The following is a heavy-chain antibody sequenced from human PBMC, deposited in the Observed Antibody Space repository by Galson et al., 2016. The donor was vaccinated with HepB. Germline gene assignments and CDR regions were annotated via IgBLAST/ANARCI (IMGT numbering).Heavy chain of an antibody. J-gene: IGHJ4*02. CDR2: ISGSGEKT. D-gene: IGHD4/OR15-4a*01. Sequence: SLRLSCAASGFSFSNYDMSWARQAPGKGPEWVSTISGSGEKTYYADSVKGRSTISRDNSKNALYLQMDSLKVEDTDIYYCVKAIPDANYISGGDYWGQGTLVTVSS. CDR1: GFSFSNYD. CDR3: VKAIPDANYISGGDY. V-gene: IGHV3-23*01.